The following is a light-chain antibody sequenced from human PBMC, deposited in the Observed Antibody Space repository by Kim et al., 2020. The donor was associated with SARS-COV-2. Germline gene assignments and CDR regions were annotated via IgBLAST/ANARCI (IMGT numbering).Light chain of an antibody. J-gene: IGLJ3*02. V-gene: IGLV1-44*01. CDR2: SNN. CDR1: VSNIGSNT. Sequence: QSVLTQPPSASGTPGQTFTLSCSGTVSNIGSNTAIWYQQLPGTAPKLLIYSNNQRPSGVPDRFSGSKSDTSASLAISGLQSEDEADYYCAAWDDSLRGWVFGGGTQLTVL. CDR3: AAWDDSLRGWV.